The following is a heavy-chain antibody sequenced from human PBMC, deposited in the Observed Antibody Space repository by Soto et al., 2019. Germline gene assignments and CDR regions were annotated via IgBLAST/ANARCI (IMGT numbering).Heavy chain of an antibody. V-gene: IGHV3-23*01. D-gene: IGHD3-3*01. J-gene: IGHJ6*02. CDR3: AKHLEWLLLGGMDV. CDR2: ISGSGGST. CDR1: GFTFSSYA. Sequence: GGSLRLSCAASGFTFSSYAMSWVRQAPGKGLEWVSAISGSGGSTYYADSVKGRFTISRDNSKNTLYLQMNSLRAEDTAVYYCAKHLEWLLLGGMDVWGQGTTVTVSS.